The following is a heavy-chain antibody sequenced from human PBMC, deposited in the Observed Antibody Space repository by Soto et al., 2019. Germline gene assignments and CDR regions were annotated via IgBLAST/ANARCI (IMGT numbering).Heavy chain of an antibody. Sequence: LRLSCAASGFTFSSYAMSWVRQAPGKGLEWVSTISGSGGSTYYADSVKGRFTISRDNSKNTLYLQMNSLRAEDTAVYYCATAPPYYYDSSGYLAPFDYCGPGTILTVYS. D-gene: IGHD3-22*01. CDR1: GFTFSSYA. V-gene: IGHV3-23*01. CDR2: ISGSGGST. J-gene: IGHJ4*02. CDR3: ATAPPYYYDSSGYLAPFDY.